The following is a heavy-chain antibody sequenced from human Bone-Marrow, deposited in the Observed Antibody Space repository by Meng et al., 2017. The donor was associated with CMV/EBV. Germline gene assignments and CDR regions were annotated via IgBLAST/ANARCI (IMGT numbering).Heavy chain of an antibody. CDR1: GYTFTSYY. J-gene: IGHJ6*02. D-gene: IGHD3-16*01. CDR3: ASNVLGSYGMDV. Sequence: ASVKVSCKASGYTFTSYYMHWVRQAPGQGLEWMGIINPSGGSTSYAQKFQGRVTMTRDTSTSIVYMELSSLRSEDTAVYYCASNVLGSYGMDVWGQGTTVTVSS. CDR2: INPSGGST. V-gene: IGHV1-46*01.